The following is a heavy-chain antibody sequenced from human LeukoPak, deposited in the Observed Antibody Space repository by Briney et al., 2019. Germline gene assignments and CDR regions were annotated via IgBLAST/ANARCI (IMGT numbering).Heavy chain of an antibody. D-gene: IGHD1-14*01. J-gene: IGHJ6*02. CDR1: TYTCTGYY. CDR3: ARHRIVGHNRGGMDV. CDR2: INPNNGDT. V-gene: IGHV1-2*02. Sequence: ASVKVSCKASTYTCTGYYLHWVRQAPGQGLEWMGWINPNNGDTNYAQIFQGRVTMTRDTSISTAYLELSSLRSDDTAVYYCARHRIVGHNRGGMDVWGQGTTVTVSS.